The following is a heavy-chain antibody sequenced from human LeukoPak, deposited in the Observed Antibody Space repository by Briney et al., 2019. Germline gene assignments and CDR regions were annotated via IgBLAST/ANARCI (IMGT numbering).Heavy chain of an antibody. J-gene: IGHJ3*02. CDR2: INPSGGST. D-gene: IGHD2-2*01. CDR3: ARGHCSSTSCYESGAFDI. V-gene: IGHV1-46*01. Sequence: ASVKVSCKASGYTFTSYYMHWVRQAPGQGLEWMGIINPSGGSTSYAQKFQGRVTMTRDTSTSTVYMELSSLRSEDTAVYYCARGHCSSTSCYESGAFDIWGQGTMVTVSS. CDR1: GYTFTSYY.